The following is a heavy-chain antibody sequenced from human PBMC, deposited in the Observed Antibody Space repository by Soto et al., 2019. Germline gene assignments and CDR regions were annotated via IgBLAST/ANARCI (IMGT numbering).Heavy chain of an antibody. Sequence: GGSLRLSCAASGFTFSSYGMHWVRQAPGKVLEWVAVISYDGSNKYYADSVKGRFTISRDNSKNTLYLQMNSLRAEDTAVYYCAKEKSGWRHAFDIWGQGTMVTVSS. CDR2: ISYDGSNK. J-gene: IGHJ3*02. CDR1: GFTFSSYG. V-gene: IGHV3-30*18. D-gene: IGHD6-19*01. CDR3: AKEKSGWRHAFDI.